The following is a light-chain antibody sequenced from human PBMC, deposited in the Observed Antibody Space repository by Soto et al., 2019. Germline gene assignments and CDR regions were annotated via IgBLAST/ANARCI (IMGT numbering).Light chain of an antibody. V-gene: IGKV3-15*01. CDR2: GAS. Sequence: EIVMTQSPATLSVSPGERATLSCRANQSVSSNLAWYQQKPSQAPRLLIYGASTRATGIPARFSGSGSGTDFTLTISSLEPENSAVYYCQQRHMWPITFGQGTRLEIK. CDR3: QQRHMWPIT. CDR1: QSVSSN. J-gene: IGKJ5*01.